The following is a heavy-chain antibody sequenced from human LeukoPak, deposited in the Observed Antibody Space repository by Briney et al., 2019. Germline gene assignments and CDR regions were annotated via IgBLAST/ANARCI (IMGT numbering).Heavy chain of an antibody. J-gene: IGHJ4*02. Sequence: PSETLSLTCAVYGDSFSGYYWSWLRQPPGKGLEWIGEINRSGSTKHNPSLKSRVTISVGTSKNQFSLKLSSVTAAETAVYYCARGGHSYYYRSAARRPAYDYWGQGNLVTVSS. CDR1: GDSFSGYY. D-gene: IGHD3-10*01. CDR2: INRSGST. V-gene: IGHV4-34*01. CDR3: ARGGHSYYYRSAARRPAYDY.